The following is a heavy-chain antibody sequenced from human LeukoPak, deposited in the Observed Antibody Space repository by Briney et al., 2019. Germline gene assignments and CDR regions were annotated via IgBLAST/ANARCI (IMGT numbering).Heavy chain of an antibody. CDR3: ARTGSSSWYGYLY. V-gene: IGHV4-34*01. Sequence: SETLSLTCAVYGGSFRGYYWSWIRQPPGKGLEWIGEINHSGSTNYNPSLKSRVTISVDTSKNQFSLKLSSVTAADTAVYYCARTGSSSWYGYLYWGQGTLVTVSS. J-gene: IGHJ4*02. CDR1: GGSFRGYY. D-gene: IGHD6-13*01. CDR2: INHSGST.